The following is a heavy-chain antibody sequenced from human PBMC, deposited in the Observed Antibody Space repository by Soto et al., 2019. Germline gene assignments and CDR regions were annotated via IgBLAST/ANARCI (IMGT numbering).Heavy chain of an antibody. V-gene: IGHV1-69*13. CDR2: IIPIFGTA. Sequence: SVKVSCKASGGTFSSYAISWVRQAPGQGLEWMGGIIPIFGTANYAQEFQGRVTITADESTSTAYMELSSLRSEDTAVYYCARDEEKVDTGYGSDIDYYYYGMDVWGQGTTVTVSS. J-gene: IGHJ6*02. D-gene: IGHD5-18*01. CDR3: ARDEEKVDTGYGSDIDYYYYGMDV. CDR1: GGTFSSYA.